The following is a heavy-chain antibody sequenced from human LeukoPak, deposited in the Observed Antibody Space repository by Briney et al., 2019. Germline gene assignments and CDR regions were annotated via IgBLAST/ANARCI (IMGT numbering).Heavy chain of an antibody. Sequence: GGSLRLSCVVSGLIFSRYWMSWVRQAPGKGLEWVANIKQDGSEEYYVDSVKGRFTISRDNAKNSLYLQMNSLRAEDTAVYFCASPNEGYDALTGYYPTYDYWGQGTLVTVSS. V-gene: IGHV3-7*01. CDR2: IKQDGSEE. D-gene: IGHD3-9*01. CDR3: ASPNEGYDALTGYYPTYDY. CDR1: GLIFSRYW. J-gene: IGHJ4*02.